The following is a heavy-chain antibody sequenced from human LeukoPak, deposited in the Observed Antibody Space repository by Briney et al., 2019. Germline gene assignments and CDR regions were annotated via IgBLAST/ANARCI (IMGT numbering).Heavy chain of an antibody. Sequence: QSGGSLRLSCAASGFTFSNYWMHWVRQAPGKELVWVSRIKSDGSSTNYADSVKGRFTISRDNAKNTLYLQMNGLRAEDTAVYYCVKGYHYTGSGYENWFDPWGQGTLVTVSS. CDR2: IKSDGSST. CDR3: VKGYHYTGSGYENWFDP. D-gene: IGHD3-22*01. J-gene: IGHJ5*02. V-gene: IGHV3-74*01. CDR1: GFTFSNYW.